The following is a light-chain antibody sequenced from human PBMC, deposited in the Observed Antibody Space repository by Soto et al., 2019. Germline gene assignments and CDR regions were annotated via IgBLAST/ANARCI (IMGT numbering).Light chain of an antibody. V-gene: IGKV1-27*01. CDR1: HGIGVY. Sequence: DIQMTQSPSSLSASLGDSVNITCRASHGIGVYLAWFQQKPGNAPKLLIYAASTLQSGVPSRFSGSGSGTDFTLTVSRLQPEDVATYYCQKYNSAPLTFGGGTRVEIK. CDR3: QKYNSAPLT. J-gene: IGKJ4*01. CDR2: AAS.